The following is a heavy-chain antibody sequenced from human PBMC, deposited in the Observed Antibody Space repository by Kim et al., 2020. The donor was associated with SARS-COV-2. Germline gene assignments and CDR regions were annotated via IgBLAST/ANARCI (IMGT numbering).Heavy chain of an antibody. J-gene: IGHJ6*03. CDR3: ATHVYTRAAGDQHYYMDV. Sequence: SVKVSCKASGGTLNNYAISWVRQAPGQGLEWIGRVVPVLEKAYYAQNFQGRVTISEDKYTGTAYMELRNLRSEDTAVYYCATHVYTRAAGDQHYYMDVW. CDR2: VVPVLEKA. V-gene: IGHV1-69*04. CDR1: GGTLNNYA. D-gene: IGHD6-25*01.